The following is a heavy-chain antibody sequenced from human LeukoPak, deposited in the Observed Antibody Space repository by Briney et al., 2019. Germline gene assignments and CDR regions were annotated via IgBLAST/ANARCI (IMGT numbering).Heavy chain of an antibody. J-gene: IGHJ5*02. D-gene: IGHD2-2*01. CDR2: ISSSSSYI. CDR3: ARDGRYCSSTSCYVQNWFDP. V-gene: IGHV3-21*01. Sequence: PGGSLRLSCAASGFTFSSYRMNWVRQAPGKGLEWVSSISSSSSYIYYADSVKGRFTISRDNAKNSLYLQMNSLRAENTAVYYCARDGRYCSSTSCYVQNWFDPWGQGTLVAVSS. CDR1: GFTFSSYR.